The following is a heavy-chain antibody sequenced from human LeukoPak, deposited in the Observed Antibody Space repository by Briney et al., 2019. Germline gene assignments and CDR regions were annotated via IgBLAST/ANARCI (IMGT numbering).Heavy chain of an antibody. D-gene: IGHD3-22*01. V-gene: IGHV3-9*01. J-gene: IGHJ4*02. CDR2: ISWNSGDM. CDR3: AKGRGYYYDSSGYNDY. CDR1: GFTFDDYA. Sequence: PGRSLRLSRTASGFTFDDYAMHWVRQVPGKGLEWVSGISWNSGDMGYADSVKGRFTISRDNAKKSLYLQMNSLRAEDTALYYCAKGRGYYYDSSGYNDYRGQGTLVTVSS.